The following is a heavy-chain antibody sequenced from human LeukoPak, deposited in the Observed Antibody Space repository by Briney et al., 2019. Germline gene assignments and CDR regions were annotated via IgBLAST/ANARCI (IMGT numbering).Heavy chain of an antibody. J-gene: IGHJ4*02. D-gene: IGHD6-6*01. CDR2: INPNSGGT. CDR1: GYTFNKYG. V-gene: IGHV1-2*02. Sequence: ASVKVSCKASGYTFNKYGISWVRQAPGQGLEWMGWINPNSGGTNYAQKFQGRVTMTRDTSISTAYMELSRLRSDDTAVYYCARYSSSPPFDYWGQGTLVTVSS. CDR3: ARYSSSPPFDY.